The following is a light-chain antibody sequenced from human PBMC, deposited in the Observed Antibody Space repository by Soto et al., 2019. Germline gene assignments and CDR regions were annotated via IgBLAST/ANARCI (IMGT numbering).Light chain of an antibody. CDR3: QQRSYLFT. Sequence: EVVMTQSPATLSVSPGEGVTLSCRVSQSVGSSLAWYQQKPGQAPRLLIYDASNRATGIPARFSGSGSGTDFTLTINSLEPEDVAVYYCQQRSYLFTFGGGTKVDI. J-gene: IGKJ4*01. CDR1: QSVGSS. CDR2: DAS. V-gene: IGKV3-11*01.